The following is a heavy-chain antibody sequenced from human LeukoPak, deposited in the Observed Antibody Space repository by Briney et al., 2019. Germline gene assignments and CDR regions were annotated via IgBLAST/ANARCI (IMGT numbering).Heavy chain of an antibody. CDR3: VRVLSLDCYDSSGYYFDF. V-gene: IGHV1-8*01. Sequence: EASVNVSCKTSVYTFTSYDVSWVRQAPGQGVEWMGWMNPNSGNAGFAQKFQGRDTITRNTAISTAYMELSSLRSDHTAVYDYVRVLSLDCYDSSGYYFDFWGQGTLVTVSS. J-gene: IGHJ4*02. CDR1: VYTFTSYD. CDR2: MNPNSGNA. D-gene: IGHD3-22*01.